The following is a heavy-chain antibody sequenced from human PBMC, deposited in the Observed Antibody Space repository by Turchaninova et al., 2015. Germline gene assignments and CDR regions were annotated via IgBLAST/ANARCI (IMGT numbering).Heavy chain of an antibody. D-gene: IGHD3-22*01. CDR1: GYSISSGYF. J-gene: IGHJ4*02. CDR3: ARLRYYYDSGPYKYYFDY. CDR2: IHHTGST. V-gene: IGHV4-38-2*01. Sequence: QVQLQESGPGLVKPSETLSLTCAVSGYSISSGYFWGWTRQPPGQGLEWIGTIHHTGSTYYNPSLKSRVTISVDTSKNQFSLKLTSVTAADTAVYYCARLRYYYDSGPYKYYFDYWGQGTLVTVSS.